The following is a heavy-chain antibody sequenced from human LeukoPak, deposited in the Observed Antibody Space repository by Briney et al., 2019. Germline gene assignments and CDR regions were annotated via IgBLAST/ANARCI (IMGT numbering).Heavy chain of an antibody. J-gene: IGHJ4*02. V-gene: IGHV3-23*01. D-gene: IGHD2-15*01. CDR3: AKGHRSSGGCCYDY. Sequence: PGGSLRLSCAASGFTFSSYAMSWVRQAPGKGLEWVSVISYSGGSTNYADSVKGRFTISRDNSKNTLYLQMNSLRAEDTAVYYCAKGHRSSGGCCYDYWGQGTLVTVSS. CDR2: ISYSGGST. CDR1: GFTFSSYA.